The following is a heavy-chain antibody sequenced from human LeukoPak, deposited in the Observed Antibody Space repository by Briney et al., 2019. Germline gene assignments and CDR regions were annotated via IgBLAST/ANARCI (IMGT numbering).Heavy chain of an antibody. J-gene: IGHJ4*02. CDR3: ANFLPPYYFDY. CDR2: ITGDGSST. V-gene: IGHV3-74*01. CDR1: EFTFSNYW. Sequence: GGSLRLSCAASEFTFSNYWMHWVRQAPGKGLVWVSWITGDGSSTRYADSVKGRFTISRDNSKNTLYLQMNSLRAEDTAVYYCANFLPPYYFDYWGQGTLVTVSS.